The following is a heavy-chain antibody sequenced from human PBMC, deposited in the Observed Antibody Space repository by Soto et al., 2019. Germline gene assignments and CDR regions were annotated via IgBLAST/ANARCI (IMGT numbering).Heavy chain of an antibody. CDR3: ARSGYYGSGSYYPIDLYYYYYGMDV. CDR2: IYYSGST. D-gene: IGHD3-10*01. V-gene: IGHV4-31*03. CDR1: GGSISSGGYY. J-gene: IGHJ6*02. Sequence: SGTLSLTCTVSGGSISSGGYYWSWIRQHPGKGLEWIGYIYYSGSTYYNPSLKSRVTISVDTSKNQFSLKLSSVTAADTAVYYCARSGYYGSGSYYPIDLYYYYYGMDVWGQGTTVTVSS.